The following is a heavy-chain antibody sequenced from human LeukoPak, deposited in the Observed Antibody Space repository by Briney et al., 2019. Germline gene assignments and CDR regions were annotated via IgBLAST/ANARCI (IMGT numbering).Heavy chain of an antibody. V-gene: IGHV1-69*04. CDR2: IIPVLNIT. Sequence: SVQVSCKTSGGTFSTSAITWVRQAPGQGLEWMGRIIPVLNITTYAQRFQGRVTITADTSTSTVYMELSSLRSEDTAVYFCARDIDTAMVTATYFDYWGQGTLVTVSS. CDR1: GGTFSTSA. J-gene: IGHJ4*02. D-gene: IGHD5-18*01. CDR3: ARDIDTAMVTATYFDY.